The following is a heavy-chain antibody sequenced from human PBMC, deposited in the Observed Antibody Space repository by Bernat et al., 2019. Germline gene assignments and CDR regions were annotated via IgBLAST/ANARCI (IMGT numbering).Heavy chain of an antibody. D-gene: IGHD6-25*01. Sequence: QVQLVESGGGVVQPGRSLRLSCAASGFTFSSYGMHWVRQAPGKGLEWVAVIWYDGSNKYYADSVKGRFTISRDNSKNTLYLQMNSLRAEDTAVYYCAKVDFGYPATAYGMDVWGQGTTVTVSS. J-gene: IGHJ6*02. CDR1: GFTFSSYG. CDR3: AKVDFGYPATAYGMDV. CDR2: IWYDGSNK. V-gene: IGHV3-33*06.